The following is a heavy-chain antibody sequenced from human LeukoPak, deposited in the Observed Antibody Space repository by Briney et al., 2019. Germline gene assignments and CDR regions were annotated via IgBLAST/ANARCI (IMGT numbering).Heavy chain of an antibody. Sequence: KSSETLSLTCTVSGGSISSYYWSWIRQPPGKGLEWIGYIYYSGSTNYNPSLKSRVTISVDTSKNQFSLKLSSVTAADTAVYYCARIPDSSGYYFDYWGQGTLVTLSS. V-gene: IGHV4-59*01. CDR1: GGSISSYY. D-gene: IGHD3-22*01. CDR3: ARIPDSSGYYFDY. J-gene: IGHJ4*02. CDR2: IYYSGST.